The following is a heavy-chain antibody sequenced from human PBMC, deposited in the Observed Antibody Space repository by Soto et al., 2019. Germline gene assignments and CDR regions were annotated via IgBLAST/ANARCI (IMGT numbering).Heavy chain of an antibody. D-gene: IGHD4-17*01. CDR2: IIPILGIA. CDR3: ARAVSMTTVTTYWFDP. CDR1: GGTFSSYT. Sequence: SVKVSCKASGGTFSSYTISWVRQAPGQGLEWMGRIIPILGIANYAQKFQGRVTITADKSTSTAYMELSSLRSEDTAVYYCARAVSMTTVTTYWFDPWGQGTLVTVPQ. J-gene: IGHJ5*02. V-gene: IGHV1-69*02.